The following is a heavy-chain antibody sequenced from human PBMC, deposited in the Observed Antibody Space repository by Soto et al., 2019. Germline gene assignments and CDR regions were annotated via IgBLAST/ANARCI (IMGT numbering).Heavy chain of an antibody. J-gene: IGHJ4*02. Sequence: GGSLRLSCAASGFTFDDYAMHWVRQAPGKGLEWVSGVSWNSGSIGYADSVKGRFTISRDNAKNSLYLQMNSLRAEDTALYYCAKDIYSSSFRVPDYWGQGTLVTVSS. CDR3: AKDIYSSSFRVPDY. CDR1: GFTFDDYA. V-gene: IGHV3-9*01. CDR2: VSWNSGSI. D-gene: IGHD6-13*01.